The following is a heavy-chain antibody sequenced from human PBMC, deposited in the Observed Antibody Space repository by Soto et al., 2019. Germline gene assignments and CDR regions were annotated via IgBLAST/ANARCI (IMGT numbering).Heavy chain of an antibody. D-gene: IGHD3-22*01. Sequence: PGGSLRLSCAASGFTFSSYAMSWVRQAPGKGLEWVSAISGCGGSTYYADSVKGRFTISRDNSKNTLYLQTNSLRAEDTAVYYCAKGITMIVVVITTWGKGTLVTVSS. CDR1: GFTFSSYA. CDR3: AKGITMIVVVITT. CDR2: ISGCGGST. J-gene: IGHJ4*02. V-gene: IGHV3-23*01.